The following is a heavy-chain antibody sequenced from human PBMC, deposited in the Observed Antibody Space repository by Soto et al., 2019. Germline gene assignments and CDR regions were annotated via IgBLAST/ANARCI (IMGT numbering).Heavy chain of an antibody. Sequence: SVEVSCKXSGYTFTSYAMHWVRQAPGQGLEWMGGIIPIFGTANYAQKFQGRVTITADESTSTAYMELSSLRSEDTYVYYSAGELVVVTNDSFDIWGQGTMVTVSS. D-gene: IGHD3-22*01. CDR2: IIPIFGTA. CDR1: GYTFTSYA. V-gene: IGHV1-69*13. J-gene: IGHJ3*02. CDR3: AGELVVVTNDSFDI.